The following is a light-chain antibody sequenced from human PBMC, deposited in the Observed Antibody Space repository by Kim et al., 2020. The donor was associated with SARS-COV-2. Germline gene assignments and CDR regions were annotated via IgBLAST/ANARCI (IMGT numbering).Light chain of an antibody. CDR3: QQTYIAPFT. Sequence: DIQMTQSPSSLSASVGDRVTITCRASQNISRHLNWYQQKPGKAPKLLIYTASSLQGGVPSRFTGSGSETDFTLTISSLQPEDFATHFCQQTYIAPFTFGQGTKVDIK. CDR1: QNISRH. V-gene: IGKV1-39*01. J-gene: IGKJ1*01. CDR2: TAS.